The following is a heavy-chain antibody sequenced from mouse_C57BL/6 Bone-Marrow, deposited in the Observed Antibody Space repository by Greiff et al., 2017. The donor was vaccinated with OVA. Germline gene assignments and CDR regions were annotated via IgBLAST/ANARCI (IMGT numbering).Heavy chain of an antibody. CDR2: INPSSGYT. J-gene: IGHJ4*01. CDR1: GYTFTSSW. D-gene: IGHD2-12*01. CDR3: ASDYNPL. V-gene: IGHV1-7*01. Sequence: QVQLQQSGAELVKPGASVKLSCKASGYTFTSSWMHWVKQRPGQGLEWIGHINPSSGYTKYNEKFKGKATLTADKSSSTAYMQLSSLTYEDSAVYYCASDYNPLWGQGTSVTVSS.